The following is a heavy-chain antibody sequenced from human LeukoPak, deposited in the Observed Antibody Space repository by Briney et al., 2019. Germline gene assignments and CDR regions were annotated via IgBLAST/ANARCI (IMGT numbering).Heavy chain of an antibody. Sequence: PSETLSLTCAVSGGSISSNNWWNWVRQPPEKGLEWIGEIFHSGTTNYNPSLKGRVTISVDTSKNQFSLKLSSVTAADTAVYYCARGPYPISAAGRRFDPWGQGTLVIVSS. CDR2: IFHSGTT. V-gene: IGHV4-4*02. CDR1: GGSISSNNW. D-gene: IGHD6-13*01. CDR3: ARGPYPISAAGRRFDP. J-gene: IGHJ5*02.